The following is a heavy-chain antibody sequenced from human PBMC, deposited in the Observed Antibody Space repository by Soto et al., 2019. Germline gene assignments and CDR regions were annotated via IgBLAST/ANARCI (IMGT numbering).Heavy chain of an antibody. CDR3: ARISRGYSGYDLGYYYYGMDV. V-gene: IGHV1-69*13. Sequence: SVKVSCKASGGTFSSYAISWVRQAPGQGLEWMGGIIPIFGTANYAQKFQGRVTITADESTSTAYMELSSLRSEDTAAYYCARISRGYSGYDLGYYYYGMDVWGQGTTVTVSS. CDR2: IIPIFGTA. J-gene: IGHJ6*02. D-gene: IGHD5-12*01. CDR1: GGTFSSYA.